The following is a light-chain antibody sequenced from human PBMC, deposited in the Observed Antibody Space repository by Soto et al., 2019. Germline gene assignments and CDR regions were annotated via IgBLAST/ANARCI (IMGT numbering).Light chain of an antibody. CDR1: QSVSSSY. Sequence: EIVLTQSPGTLSLSPGERATLSCRASQSVSSSYLAWYQQKPGQAPRLLIYGASSRATGIPDRFSGSGSGTDFTLTISRLEPEEFAVYYCQQYGSSRTFGQETKVDIK. CDR2: GAS. V-gene: IGKV3-20*01. CDR3: QQYGSSRT. J-gene: IGKJ1*01.